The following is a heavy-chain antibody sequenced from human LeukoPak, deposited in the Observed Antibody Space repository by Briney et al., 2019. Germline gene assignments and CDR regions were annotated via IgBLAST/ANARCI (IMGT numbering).Heavy chain of an antibody. J-gene: IGHJ4*02. D-gene: IGHD3-9*01. V-gene: IGHV4-59*08. Sequence: SSETLSLTCTVSGGSISSYYWSWIRQPPGKGLEWIGYIYYSGSTNYNPSLKSRVTISVDTSKNQFSLKLRSVTAADTAVYYCARGGYFDYFDYWGQGTLVIVSS. CDR2: IYYSGST. CDR3: ARGGYFDYFDY. CDR1: GGSISSYY.